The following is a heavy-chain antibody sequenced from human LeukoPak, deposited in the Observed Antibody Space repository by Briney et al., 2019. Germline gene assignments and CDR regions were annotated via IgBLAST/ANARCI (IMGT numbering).Heavy chain of an antibody. Sequence: GGTLRLSCAASGFNVSSKYMNWVRQALGKGLEWVAVIYTGGPTYYADSVQGRFTISRDNSRNTVYLQMNSLRVEDTAMYFCARDPGYSGPYAYYYSFFDSWGQGTLVTVSS. CDR2: IYTGGPT. CDR3: ARDPGYSGPYAYYYSFFDS. D-gene: IGHD3-16*01. J-gene: IGHJ4*02. CDR1: GFNVSSKY. V-gene: IGHV3-66*01.